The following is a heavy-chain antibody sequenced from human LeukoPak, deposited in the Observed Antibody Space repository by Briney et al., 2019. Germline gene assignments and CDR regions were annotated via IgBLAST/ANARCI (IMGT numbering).Heavy chain of an antibody. D-gene: IGHD6-13*01. V-gene: IGHV1-46*01. J-gene: IGHJ4*02. CDR2: INPSGGST. CDR1: GYTFTSYY. CDR3: ARSIAAAALEDY. Sequence: ASVKVSCKASGYTFTSYYMHWVRQAPGQGLEWMGIINPSGGSTSYAQKFQGRVTMTTDTSTSTAYMELRSLRSDDTAVYYCARSIAAAALEDYWGQGTLVTVSS.